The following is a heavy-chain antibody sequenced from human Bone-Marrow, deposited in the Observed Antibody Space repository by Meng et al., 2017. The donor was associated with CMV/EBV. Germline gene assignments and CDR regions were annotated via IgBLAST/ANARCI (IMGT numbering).Heavy chain of an antibody. CDR2: IIPIFGTA. CDR1: GGTFSSYA. D-gene: IGHD3-3*01. J-gene: IGHJ6*02. Sequence: SVKVSCKASGGTFSSYAISWVRQAPGQGLEWMGGIIPIFGTANYAQKFQGRVTITTDESTSTAYMELSSLRSEDTAMYYCARVDGVVPYYYYGMDVWGQGTTVTFAS. V-gene: IGHV1-69*05. CDR3: ARVDGVVPYYYYGMDV.